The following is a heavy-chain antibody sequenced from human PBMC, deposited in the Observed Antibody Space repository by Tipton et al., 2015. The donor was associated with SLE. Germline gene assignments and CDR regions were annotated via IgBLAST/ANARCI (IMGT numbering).Heavy chain of an antibody. CDR2: IYYSGST. J-gene: IGHJ4*02. D-gene: IGHD3-9*01. V-gene: IGHV4-59*01. CDR3: ARTDWGYYFDY. Sequence: LRLSCTVSGGSISSYYWSWIRQPPGKGLEWIGYIYYSGSTNYNPSLKSRVTISVDTSKNQFSLKLSSVTAADTAVYYCARTDWGYYFDYWGQGTLVTVSS. CDR1: GGSISSYY.